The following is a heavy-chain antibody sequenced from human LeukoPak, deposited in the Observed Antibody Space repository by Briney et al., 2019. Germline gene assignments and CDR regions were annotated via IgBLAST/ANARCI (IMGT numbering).Heavy chain of an antibody. CDR2: IIPIFGTA. J-gene: IGHJ4*02. D-gene: IGHD2-15*01. V-gene: IGHV1-69*01. CDR1: GGTFSSYA. CDR3: ARDSLRLAYCSGDSCFE. Sequence: SVKVSCKASGGTFSSYAISWVRQAPGQGLEWMGGIIPIFGTANYAQKFQGRVTITADESTSTAYMELSSLRSEDTAVYYCARDSLRLAYCSGDSCFEWGQGTLVTVSS.